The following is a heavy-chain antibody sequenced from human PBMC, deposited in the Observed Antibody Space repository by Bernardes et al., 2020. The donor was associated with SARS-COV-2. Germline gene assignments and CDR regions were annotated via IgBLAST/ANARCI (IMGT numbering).Heavy chain of an antibody. V-gene: IGHV3-30*03. D-gene: IGHD5-18*01. CDR2: ISYDGSNK. J-gene: IGHJ4*02. Sequence: SLRLSCAASGFTFSSYGMHWVRQAPGKGLEWVAVISYDGSNKYYADSVKGRFTISRDNSKNTLYLQMNSLRAEDTAVYYCARDLYSYGDGDFDYWGQGTLVTVSS. CDR1: GFTFSSYG. CDR3: ARDLYSYGDGDFDY.